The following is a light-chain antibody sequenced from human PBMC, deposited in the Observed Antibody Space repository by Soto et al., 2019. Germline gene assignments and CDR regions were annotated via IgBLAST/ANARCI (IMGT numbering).Light chain of an antibody. J-gene: IGLJ1*01. CDR3: NSYTSSSTFV. V-gene: IGLV2-14*01. CDR1: RSDVGGYNY. Sequence: QSALTQPASVSGSPGQSITISCTGTRSDVGGYNYVSWYQQHPGKAPKLMIYEVSNRPSGVSNRFSGSRSGNTASLTISGLQAEDEAEYYCNSYTSSSTFVFGTRTKVTVL. CDR2: EVS.